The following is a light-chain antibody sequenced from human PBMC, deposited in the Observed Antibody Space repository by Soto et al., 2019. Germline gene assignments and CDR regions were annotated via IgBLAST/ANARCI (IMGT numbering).Light chain of an antibody. CDR1: QSISTF. Sequence: DIPMSQSPSSLSASVGDRVAITCRASQSISTFLNWYQQKPGKAPNLLIYAASTLQSGVQSRFSGGGSGTAFTLTNSSLQPEDFATYYCRQSYSTPRTFGQGTKVEIK. V-gene: IGKV1-39*01. J-gene: IGKJ1*01. CDR2: AAS. CDR3: RQSYSTPRT.